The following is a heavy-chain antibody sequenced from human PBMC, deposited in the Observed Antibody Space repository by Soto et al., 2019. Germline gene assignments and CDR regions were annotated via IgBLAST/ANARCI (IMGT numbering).Heavy chain of an antibody. CDR2: IDPTDSYT. V-gene: IGHV5-10-1*01. CDR1: GYNFITDW. Sequence: GESLKISCKGSGYNFITDWISWVRQTPGKGLEWMGRIDPTDSYTKYSPSFEGHVTISADKSISTAYLQWSSLKASDSAVYYCARLSRASFALDVWGQGTTVTVS. CDR3: ARLSRASFALDV. D-gene: IGHD3-16*01. J-gene: IGHJ6*02.